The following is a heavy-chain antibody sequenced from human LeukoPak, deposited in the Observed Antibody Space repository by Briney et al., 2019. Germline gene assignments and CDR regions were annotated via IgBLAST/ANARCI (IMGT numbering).Heavy chain of an antibody. CDR3: AKGGYYTDPFDI. CDR2: ISSTGGGA. Sequence: GGSLRLSCAASGFSFSDYAVTWVRQAPGTGLAWVSSISSTGGGAHFADSVKGRFTISRDNSKNTLYLHMDYLSAEDTAVYYCAKGGYYTDPFDIWGQGTMVTVSS. CDR1: GFSFSDYA. V-gene: IGHV3-23*01. D-gene: IGHD2-2*02. J-gene: IGHJ3*02.